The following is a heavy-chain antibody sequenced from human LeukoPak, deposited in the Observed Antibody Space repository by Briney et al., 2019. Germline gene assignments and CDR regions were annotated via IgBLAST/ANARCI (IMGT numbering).Heavy chain of an antibody. V-gene: IGHV1-18*04. CDR1: GYTFSTSD. CDR3: ARVARLAMVRGVDDY. J-gene: IGHJ4*02. Sequence: ASVKVSCKASGYTFSTSDINWVRQAPGQGLEWMGWISAYNGNTNYAQKLQGRVTMTTDTSTSTAYMELRSLRSDDTAVYYCARVARLAMVRGVDDYWGQGTLVTVSS. D-gene: IGHD3-10*01. CDR2: ISAYNGNT.